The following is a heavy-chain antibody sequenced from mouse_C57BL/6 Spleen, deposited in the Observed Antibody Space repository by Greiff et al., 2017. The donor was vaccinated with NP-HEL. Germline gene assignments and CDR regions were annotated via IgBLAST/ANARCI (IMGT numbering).Heavy chain of an antibody. J-gene: IGHJ2*01. V-gene: IGHV1-22*01. CDR1: GYTFTDYN. D-gene: IGHD1-1*01. CDR2: INPNNGGT. Sequence: VHVKQSGPELVKPGASVKMSCKASGYTFTDYNMHWVKQSHGKSLEWIGYINPNNGGTSYNQKFKGKATLTVNKSSSTAYMELRSLTSEDSAVYYCAKDTTVVAPYYFDYWGQGTTLTVSS. CDR3: AKDTTVVAPYYFDY.